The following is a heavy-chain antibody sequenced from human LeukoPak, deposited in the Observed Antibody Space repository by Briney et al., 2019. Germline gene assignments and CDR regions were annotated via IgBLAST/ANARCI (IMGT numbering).Heavy chain of an antibody. CDR2: INPNSGGT. CDR1: GYTFTGYY. CDR3: AGVISGNYYDSSGYGSYYFDY. Sequence: ASVKVSCKASGYTFTGYYMHWVRQAPGQGLEWMGWINPNSGGTNYAQKFQGRVTMTRDTSISTAYMELSRLRSDDTAVYYCAGVISGNYYDSSGYGSYYFDYWGQGTLVTVSS. V-gene: IGHV1-2*02. J-gene: IGHJ4*02. D-gene: IGHD3-22*01.